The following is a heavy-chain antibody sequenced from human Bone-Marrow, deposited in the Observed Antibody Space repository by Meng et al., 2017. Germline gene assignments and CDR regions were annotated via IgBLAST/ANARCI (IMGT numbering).Heavy chain of an antibody. J-gene: IGHJ4*02. V-gene: IGHV3-30*01. CDR3: ARDRVDY. Sequence: VQLVESGGGVVQPGRSLRLSCAASGFTFSSYAMHWVRQAPGKGLEWVAVISYDGSNKYYADSVKGRFTISRDNSKNTLYLQMNSLRAEDTAVYYCARDRVDYWGQGTLVTVSS. CDR1: GFTFSSYA. CDR2: ISYDGSNK.